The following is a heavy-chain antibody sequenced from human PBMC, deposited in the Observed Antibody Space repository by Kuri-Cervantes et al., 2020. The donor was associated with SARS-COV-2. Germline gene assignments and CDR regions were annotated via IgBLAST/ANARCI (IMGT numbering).Heavy chain of an antibody. D-gene: IGHD3-3*01. CDR3: AKTYYDFWSGYPGDY. Sequence: GGSLRLSCAPSGFTFSSYAMSWVRQAPGKGLEWVSAISGSGGSTYYADSVKGRFTISRDNSKNTLYLQMNSLRAEDTAVYYCAKTYYDFWSGYPGDYWGQGTLVTVSS. CDR2: ISGSGGST. V-gene: IGHV3-23*01. CDR1: GFTFSSYA. J-gene: IGHJ4*02.